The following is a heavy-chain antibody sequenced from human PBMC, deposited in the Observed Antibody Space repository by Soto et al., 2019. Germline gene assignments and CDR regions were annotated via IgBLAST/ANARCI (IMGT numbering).Heavy chain of an antibody. J-gene: IGHJ5*02. CDR3: ARDMVVALGWFDP. V-gene: IGHV3-30-3*01. CDR1: VFTFSSYA. D-gene: IGHD2-2*01. Sequence: GSLRLSCAASVFTFSSYAMHWVRQAPGKGLEWVAVIPYDGSNKYYADSVKGRFTISRDNSKNTLYLQMNSLRAEDTAVYYCARDMVVALGWFDPWGQGTLVTVSS. CDR2: IPYDGSNK.